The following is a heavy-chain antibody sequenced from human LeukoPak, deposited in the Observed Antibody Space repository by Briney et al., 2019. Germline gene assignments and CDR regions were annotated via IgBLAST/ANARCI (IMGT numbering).Heavy chain of an antibody. V-gene: IGHV3-13*01. Sequence: GGSLRLSCAAFGFTFSSYDMHWVRQATGKGLEWVSAIGTAGDTYYPGSVKGRFTISRENAKNSLYLQMNSLRAGDTAVYYCARFRQSNKPYDSSGYYYDYWGQGTLVTVSS. CDR3: ARFRQSNKPYDSSGYYYDY. CDR2: IGTAGDT. J-gene: IGHJ4*02. CDR1: GFTFSSYD. D-gene: IGHD3-22*01.